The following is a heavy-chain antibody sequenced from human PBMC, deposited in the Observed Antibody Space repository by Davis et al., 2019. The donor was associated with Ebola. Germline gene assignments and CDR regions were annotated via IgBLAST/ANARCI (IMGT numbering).Heavy chain of an antibody. Sequence: MPSETLSLTCTVSGGSISSSSYYWGWIRQPPGKGLEWIGSIYYSGSTYYNASLKSRVTISVDTSMNQFSLKRSSVTAADTSVYFCARHTISGSYYRGPFDYWGQGTLVTVSS. CDR3: ARHTISGSYYRGPFDY. J-gene: IGHJ4*02. CDR1: GGSISSSSYY. V-gene: IGHV4-39*01. D-gene: IGHD1-26*01. CDR2: IYYSGST.